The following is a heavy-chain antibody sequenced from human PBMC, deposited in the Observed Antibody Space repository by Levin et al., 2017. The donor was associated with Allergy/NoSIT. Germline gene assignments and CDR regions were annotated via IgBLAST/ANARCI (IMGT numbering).Heavy chain of an antibody. CDR3: AKDILTGYYTAGFDY. J-gene: IGHJ4*02. V-gene: IGHV3-9*01. CDR1: GFTFDDYA. CDR2: ISWNSGSI. Sequence: SLKISCAASGFTFDDYAMHWVRQAPGKGLEWVSGISWNSGSIGYADSVKGRFTISRDNAKNSLYLQMNSLRAEDTALYYCAKDILTGYYTAGFDYWGQGTLVTVSS. D-gene: IGHD3-9*01.